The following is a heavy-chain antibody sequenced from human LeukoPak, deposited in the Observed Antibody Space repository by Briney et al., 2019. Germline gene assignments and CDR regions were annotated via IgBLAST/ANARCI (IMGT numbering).Heavy chain of an antibody. J-gene: IGHJ4*02. D-gene: IGHD3-22*01. V-gene: IGHV3-21*01. CDR1: GFTFSSYS. CDR3: ARAPVLHDSSGYYYVNYFDY. CDR2: ISSSSSYI. Sequence: GGSLRLSCAASGFTFSSYSMNWVRQAPGKGLEWVSSISSSSSYIYYADSVKGRFTISRVNAKNSLYLQMNSLRAEDTAVYYCARAPVLHDSSGYYYVNYFDYWGQGTLVTVSS.